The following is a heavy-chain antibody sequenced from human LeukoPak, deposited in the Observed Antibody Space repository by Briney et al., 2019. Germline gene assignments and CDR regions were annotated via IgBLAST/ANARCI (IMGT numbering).Heavy chain of an antibody. Sequence: PSQTLSLTCTVSGGSISSGSYYWGWIRQPPGKGLEWIGSIYYSGSTYYNPSLKSRVTISVDTSKNQFSLKLSSVTAADTAVYYCARQAVTGISWGQGTLVTVSS. J-gene: IGHJ4*02. D-gene: IGHD6-25*01. CDR1: GGSISSGSYY. CDR2: IYYSGST. V-gene: IGHV4-39*01. CDR3: ARQAVTGIS.